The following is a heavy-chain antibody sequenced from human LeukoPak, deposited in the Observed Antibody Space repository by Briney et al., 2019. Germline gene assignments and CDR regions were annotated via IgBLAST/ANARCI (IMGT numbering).Heavy chain of an antibody. CDR2: INWNGGST. Sequence: GGSLRLPCAASGFTFDDYGMSWVRQAPGKGLEWVSGINWNGGSTGYADSVKGRFTISRDNAKNSLYLQMNSLRAEDTALYYCARGAFGSPYGSGSYYEPSHFDYWGQGTLVTVSS. D-gene: IGHD3-10*01. J-gene: IGHJ4*02. CDR3: ARGAFGSPYGSGSYYEPSHFDY. CDR1: GFTFDDYG. V-gene: IGHV3-20*04.